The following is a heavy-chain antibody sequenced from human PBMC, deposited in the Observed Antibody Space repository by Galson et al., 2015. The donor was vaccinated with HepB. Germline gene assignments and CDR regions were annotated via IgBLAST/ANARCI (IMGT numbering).Heavy chain of an antibody. CDR3: ASALDYYYGMDV. V-gene: IGHV3-30*04. Sequence: SLRLSCAASGFTFSSYAMHWVRQAPGKGLEWVAVISYDGSNKYYADSVKGRFTISRDNSKNTLYLQMNSLRAEDTAVYYCASALDYYYGMDVWGQGTTVTVS. CDR1: GFTFSSYA. J-gene: IGHJ6*02. CDR2: ISYDGSNK.